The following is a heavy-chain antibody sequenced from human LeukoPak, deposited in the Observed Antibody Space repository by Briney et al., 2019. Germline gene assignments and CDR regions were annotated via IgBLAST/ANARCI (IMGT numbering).Heavy chain of an antibody. CDR3: ARYRAVRYFDY. Sequence: EGSLRLSCAASGFTFSNHGMHWVRQAPGKGLEWVALIWYDGTKKYYADSVKGRLTIPRNHSKNTLYLERNSRRAEDTAVYYCARYRAVRYFDYWGQGTLVTVSS. J-gene: IGHJ4*02. D-gene: IGHD1-26*01. CDR1: GFTFSNHG. V-gene: IGHV3-33*01. CDR2: IWYDGTKK.